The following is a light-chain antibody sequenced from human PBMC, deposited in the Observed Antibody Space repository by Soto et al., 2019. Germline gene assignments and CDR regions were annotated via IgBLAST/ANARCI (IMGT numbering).Light chain of an antibody. V-gene: IGLV2-11*01. J-gene: IGLJ1*01. CDR3: CSYAGDYSYV. CDR2: DVN. Sequence: QSALTQPRSVSGSPGQSVTISCTGTSSDVGGYPYVSWYQQHPGKAPKLIMYDVNKWPSGVPDRFSGSKSGNTASLIISGLQAEDEADYYCCSYAGDYSYVFGTGTKLTVL. CDR1: SSDVGGYPY.